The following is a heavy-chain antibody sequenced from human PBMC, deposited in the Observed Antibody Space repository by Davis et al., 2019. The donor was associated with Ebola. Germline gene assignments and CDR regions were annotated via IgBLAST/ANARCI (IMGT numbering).Heavy chain of an antibody. CDR3: ARVNAVTVYSRFDP. Sequence: WGTLTLTCAVSGFTINDEYTTWARLSPGKRLERVPVLHTDGRTYHSDSVKGRFTISRDNAKNSLYLQMNSLRVEDTALYHCARVNAVTVYSRFDPWGQGTLVTVSS. D-gene: IGHD2-21*02. V-gene: IGHV3-53*01. CDR2: LHTDGRT. CDR1: GFTINDEY. J-gene: IGHJ5*02.